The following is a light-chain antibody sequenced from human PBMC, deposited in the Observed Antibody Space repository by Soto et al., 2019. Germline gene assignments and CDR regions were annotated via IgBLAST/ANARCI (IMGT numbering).Light chain of an antibody. CDR3: QSYDSNNQV. J-gene: IGLJ3*02. Sequence: NFMLTQPHSVSESPGMTVTISCTGSSGSIASHYVQWYQQRPGSAPTTVIYENNQRPSGVPGRFSASIDSSSNSASLTISGLKTEDEADYYCQSYDSNNQVFGGGTKLTVL. CDR2: ENN. CDR1: SGSIASHY. V-gene: IGLV6-57*02.